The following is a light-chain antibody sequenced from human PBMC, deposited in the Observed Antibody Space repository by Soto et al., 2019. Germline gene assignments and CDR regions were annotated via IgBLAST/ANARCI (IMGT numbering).Light chain of an antibody. CDR1: QSVSSSY. CDR2: GAS. J-gene: IGKJ4*01. CDR3: QQYGSSPPLT. Sequence: EDVLTQSPGTLSLSPGERATLTCRAIQSVSSSYLAWYQQKPGQAPRLLIYGASSRATGIPDRFSGSGSGTDFTLTISRLEPEDFVVYYCQQYGSSPPLTFGGGTKV. V-gene: IGKV3-20*01.